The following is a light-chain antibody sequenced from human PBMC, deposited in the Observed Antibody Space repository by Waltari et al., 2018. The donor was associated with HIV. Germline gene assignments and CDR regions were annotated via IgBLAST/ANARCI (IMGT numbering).Light chain of an antibody. CDR1: SSDFGGYNY. CDR2: EVS. CDR3: SSYTSSSTVV. J-gene: IGLJ2*01. V-gene: IGLV2-14*01. Sequence: QSALTQPASVSGSPGQSITISCTGTSSDFGGYNYVSWYQQHPGKAPKLMIYEVSNRPSGVSNRCSGAKSGNTASLTISGLQAEDEADYYCSSYTSSSTVVFGGGTKLTVL.